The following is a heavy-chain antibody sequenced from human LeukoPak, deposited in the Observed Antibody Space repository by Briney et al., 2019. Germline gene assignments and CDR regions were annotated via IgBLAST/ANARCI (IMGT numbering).Heavy chain of an antibody. Sequence: PGWSLRLSCAAPGFTFSSYAMHWVRQAPGKGLQWVVVISYDGSNKYYADSVKGRFTISRDNSKNTLYLQMNSLRAEDTAVYYCARDAYYYGSGSYAPPDVWGKGTTVTVSS. J-gene: IGHJ6*04. CDR3: ARDAYYYGSGSYAPPDV. V-gene: IGHV3-30*04. D-gene: IGHD3-10*01. CDR2: ISYDGSNK. CDR1: GFTFSSYA.